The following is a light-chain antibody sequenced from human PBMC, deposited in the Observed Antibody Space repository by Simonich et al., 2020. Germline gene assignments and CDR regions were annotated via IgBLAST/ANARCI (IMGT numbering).Light chain of an antibody. V-gene: IGKV4-1*01. J-gene: IGKJ1*01. CDR1: QSVLYSYNNTNY. CDR3: QQYYSTPPWT. Sequence: DIVMTQSPDSLAVSLGERATINCKSSQSVLYSYNNTNYLAWYQQKPGQPPKMLVYWASTRESGVPDRFSGSGSGTDFTLTISSLQAEDVAVYYCQQYYSTPPWTFGQGTKVEIK. CDR2: WAS.